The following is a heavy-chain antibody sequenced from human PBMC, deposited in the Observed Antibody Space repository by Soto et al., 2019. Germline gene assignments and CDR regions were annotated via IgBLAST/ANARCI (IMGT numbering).Heavy chain of an antibody. CDR3: ARRGGVATNAFDI. V-gene: IGHV4-39*01. CDR2: IYYGVST. J-gene: IGHJ3*02. D-gene: IGHD5-12*01. Sequence: QLQLQESGPGLVKPSETLSLTCTVSGGSISSSSYYWGWNRHTPGKGLEWIGIIYYGVSTYYNPSHKSRVTVSIDTSKNQFSLKLSSVTAADTAVYYCARRGGVATNAFDIWGQGTMVTVSS. CDR1: GGSISSSSYY.